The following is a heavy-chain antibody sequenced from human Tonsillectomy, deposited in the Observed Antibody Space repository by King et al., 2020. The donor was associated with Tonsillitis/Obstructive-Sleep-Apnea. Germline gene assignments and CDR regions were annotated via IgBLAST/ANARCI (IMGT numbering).Heavy chain of an antibody. CDR1: GFTFADYA. V-gene: IGHV3-43*02. D-gene: IGHD3-3*01. CDR2: ISGDGSST. J-gene: IGHJ4*02. CDR3: AKDTEPANYDFWSGPDY. Sequence: VQLVESGGSVVQPGGSLRLSCAASGFTFADYAMHWVRQSPGKGLEWVSLISGDGSSTYYADSVKGRFTISRDHSKKSLYLQMNSLKTEDTAVYYCAKDTEPANYDFWSGPDYWGQGTLVTVSS.